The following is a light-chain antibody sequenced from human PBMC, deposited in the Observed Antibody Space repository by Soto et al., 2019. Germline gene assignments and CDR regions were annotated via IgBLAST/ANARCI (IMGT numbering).Light chain of an antibody. J-gene: IGLJ3*02. Sequence: QSVLTQPPSVSGAPGQRVTISCTGSSSNIGAGYDVHWYQQLPGTAPKLLIYGNSNRPSGVPDRFSGSKSGTSASLAITGLQAEDEADYYCQSYDSRLSDWVFGGGTQLTVL. CDR2: GNS. CDR3: QSYDSRLSDWV. V-gene: IGLV1-40*01. CDR1: SSNIGAGYD.